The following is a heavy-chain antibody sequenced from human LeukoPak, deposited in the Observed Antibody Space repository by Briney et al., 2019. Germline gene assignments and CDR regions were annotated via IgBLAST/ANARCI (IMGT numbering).Heavy chain of an antibody. CDR3: AKDIGFGITMFRAMDV. CDR2: ISSNSENR. J-gene: IGHJ6*03. Sequence: GGSLRLSCAASGFTFDDYAMHWVRQAPGKGLEWVSGISSNSENRGYAESVKGRFTISRDDAKNSLFLQMNSLKTEDTALYYCAKDIGFGITMFRAMDVWGKGTTVTISS. D-gene: IGHD3-10*01. V-gene: IGHV3-9*01. CDR1: GFTFDDYA.